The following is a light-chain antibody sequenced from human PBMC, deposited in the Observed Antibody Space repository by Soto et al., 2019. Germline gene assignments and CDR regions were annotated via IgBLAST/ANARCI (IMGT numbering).Light chain of an antibody. CDR2: STN. V-gene: IGLV1-44*01. J-gene: IGLJ3*02. CDR3: AAWDDSLLAWV. CDR1: GSNIATNT. Sequence: QSVLTQPPSASGTPGQRVTISCSGSGSNIATNTVNWYQHLPGTAPKLLMYSTNQRPSGVPARFSGSMSGTSASLAISGLQSEDEGDYYCAAWDDSLLAWVFGGGTKVTAL.